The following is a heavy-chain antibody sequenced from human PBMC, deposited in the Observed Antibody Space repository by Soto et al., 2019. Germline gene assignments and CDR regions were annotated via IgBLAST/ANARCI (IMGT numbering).Heavy chain of an antibody. CDR1: GYRFDNYL. Sequence: PGESLKISCKASGYRFDNYLISWVRQMPVKGLEWMGIIYPGDSDTRYSPSFQGQVTISADKSISTAYLQWSSLKASDTAIYYYARKDSSGDSCYLSEWFDPCGQGTPVTVCS. D-gene: IGHD2-15*01. J-gene: IGHJ5*02. CDR3: ARKDSSGDSCYLSEWFDP. V-gene: IGHV5-51*01. CDR2: IYPGDSDT.